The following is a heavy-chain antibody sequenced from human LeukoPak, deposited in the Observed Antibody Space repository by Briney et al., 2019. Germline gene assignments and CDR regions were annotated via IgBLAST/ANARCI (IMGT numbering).Heavy chain of an antibody. D-gene: IGHD2-21*01. CDR3: IREKNRDVGGEAILGGYPYDF. Sequence: PGGSLRLSCTTSGFAFSGYEFSWVSQAPGKGLEWVASITGLGSMEYYEQSVKGRFTISRDNARKSFSLQMTSLRPEDTAVYYCIREKNRDVGGEAILGGYPYDFWGQGTLVTVSS. J-gene: IGHJ4*02. CDR1: GFAFSGYE. V-gene: IGHV3-48*03. CDR2: ITGLGSME.